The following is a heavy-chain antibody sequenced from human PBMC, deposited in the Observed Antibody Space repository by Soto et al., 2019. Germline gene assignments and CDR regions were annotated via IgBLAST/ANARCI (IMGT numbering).Heavy chain of an antibody. CDR1: GGSISSYY. J-gene: IGHJ5*02. Sequence: QVQLQESGPGLVKPSETLSLTCTVSGGSISSYYWSWIRQPPGKGLEWIGYIYYSGSTNYNPSLKVRVTISVYTFKNQFSLKLSSVTAADTAVYYRSTSYDSTCTRVVLGQFYPWGQGTLVTVSS. D-gene: IGHD2-2*01. CDR3: STSYDSTCTRVVLGQFYP. V-gene: IGHV4-59*08. CDR2: IYYSGST.